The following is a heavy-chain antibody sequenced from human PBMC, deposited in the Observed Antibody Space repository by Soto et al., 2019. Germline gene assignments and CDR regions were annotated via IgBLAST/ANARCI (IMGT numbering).Heavy chain of an antibody. Sequence: PGGSLRLSCAASGFPFSSYAMSWVRQAPGKGLEWVSAITNGGRTYYADSVKGRFTLYRDDSKNTLYLQMDSLRVEDTAAYYCAKEGPTTHYCFDYWGQGTLVTVSS. CDR3: AKEGPTTHYCFDY. J-gene: IGHJ4*02. D-gene: IGHD1-1*01. CDR2: ITNGGRT. CDR1: GFPFSSYA. V-gene: IGHV3-23*01.